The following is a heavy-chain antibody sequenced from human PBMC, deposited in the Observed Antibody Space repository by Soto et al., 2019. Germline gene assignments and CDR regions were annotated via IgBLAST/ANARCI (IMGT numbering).Heavy chain of an antibody. CDR1: GDSVSSNSAA. CDR3: ARVRRIALAPRRFDP. V-gene: IGHV6-1*01. J-gene: IGHJ5*02. D-gene: IGHD6-6*01. Sequence: PSQTLSLTCAISGDSVSSNSAAWNWIRQSPSRGLEWLGRTYYRSKWYNDYAVSVKSRVSISLDTSKNQFSLKLSSVTAADTAVYYCARVRRIALAPRRFDPWGQGTLVTVSS. CDR2: TYYRSKWYN.